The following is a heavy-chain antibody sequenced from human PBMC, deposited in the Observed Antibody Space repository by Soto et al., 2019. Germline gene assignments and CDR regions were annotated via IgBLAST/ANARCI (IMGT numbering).Heavy chain of an antibody. D-gene: IGHD2-8*02. V-gene: IGHV4-39*01. Sequence: QLQLQESGPGLVKPSETLSLTCTVAGGSISSSSYYWGWIRQPPGQGLEWIGGIYYSGSTYYNPSLKSRVAISVDTSQNQFSRKLCAVTAADTAVYSGASHVDPWWSGYVACWGQGTLVTVSS. CDR2: IYYSGST. CDR3: ASHVDPWWSGYVAC. J-gene: IGHJ4*02. CDR1: GGSISSSSYY.